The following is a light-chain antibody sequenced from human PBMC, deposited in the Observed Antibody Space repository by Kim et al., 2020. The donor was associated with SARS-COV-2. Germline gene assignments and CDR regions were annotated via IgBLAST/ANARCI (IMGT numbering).Light chain of an antibody. V-gene: IGLV3-21*04. CDR2: YDS. CDR1: NIGIRS. J-gene: IGLJ1*01. CDR3: QVWDSFTDHYV. Sequence: SYELTQPPSVSVAPGQTAKITCGGTNIGIRSVHWYRQKPGQAPAVVIRYDSDRPSGIPERFSASNSGNTATLTITRVEAGDEADYYCQVWDSFTDHYVFGDGTKVTVL.